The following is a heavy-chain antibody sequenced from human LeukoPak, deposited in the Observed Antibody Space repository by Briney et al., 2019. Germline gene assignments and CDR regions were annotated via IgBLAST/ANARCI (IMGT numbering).Heavy chain of an antibody. J-gene: IGHJ4*02. D-gene: IGHD4-17*01. V-gene: IGHV1-24*01. CDR3: ATALTLRGEYYFDY. Sequence: ASVKVSCKVSGYTLTELSMHWVRQAPGKGLEGMGGFDPEDGETIYARKFQGRVTMTEDTSTDTAYMELSSLRSEDTAVYYCATALTLRGEYYFDYWGQGTLVTVSS. CDR2: FDPEDGET. CDR1: GYTLTELS.